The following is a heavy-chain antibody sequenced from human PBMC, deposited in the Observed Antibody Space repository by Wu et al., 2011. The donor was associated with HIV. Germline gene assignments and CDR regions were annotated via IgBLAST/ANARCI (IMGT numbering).Heavy chain of an antibody. J-gene: IGHJ6*03. CDR3: ATPVASDGSHPRSLRYMDV. CDR2: INPSGGST. CDR1: GYTFTNYY. D-gene: IGHD2-15*01. Sequence: VQLVQSGAEVRKPGASVKVSCKASGYTFTNYYMHWVRQAPGQGLEWMGIINPSGGSTNYAQKVRGRVTMTTDTSTTTAYMEVRSLRSDDTAVYYCATPVASDGSHPRSLRYMDVWGKGTTVTVS. V-gene: IGHV1-46*01.